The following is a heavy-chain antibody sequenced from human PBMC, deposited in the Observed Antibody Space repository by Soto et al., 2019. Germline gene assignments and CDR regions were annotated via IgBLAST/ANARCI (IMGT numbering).Heavy chain of an antibody. D-gene: IGHD3-16*02. V-gene: IGHV3-21*01. CDR1: GFTFSSYS. CDR3: AREVVNAFYYYYGMDV. Sequence: GGSLRLSCAASGFTFSSYSMSWARQAPGKGLEWVSSISSSSSYIYYADSVKGRFTISRDNAKNSLYLQMNSLRAEDTAVYYCAREVVNAFYYYYGMDVWGQGTTVTVSS. CDR2: ISSSSSYI. J-gene: IGHJ6*02.